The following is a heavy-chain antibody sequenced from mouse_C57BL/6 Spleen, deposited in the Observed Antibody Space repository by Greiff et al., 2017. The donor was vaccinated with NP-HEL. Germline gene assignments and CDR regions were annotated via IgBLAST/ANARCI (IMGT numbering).Heavy chain of an antibody. Sequence: EVQLQQSGTVLARPGASVKMSCKTSGYTFTSYWMHWVKQRPGQGLEWIGAIYPGNSDTSYNQKFKGKAKLTAVTSASTAYMELSSLTNEDSAVYYGTRSGSSFYAMDYWGQGTSVTVSS. J-gene: IGHJ4*01. CDR1: GYTFTSYW. D-gene: IGHD1-1*01. CDR2: IYPGNSDT. V-gene: IGHV1-5*01. CDR3: TRSGSSFYAMDY.